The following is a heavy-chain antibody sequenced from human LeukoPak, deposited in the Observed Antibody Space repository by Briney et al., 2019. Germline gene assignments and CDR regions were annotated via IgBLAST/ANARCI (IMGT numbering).Heavy chain of an antibody. CDR1: GFTFSRYD. J-gene: IGHJ4*02. Sequence: GGSLRLSCAASGFTFSRYDMHWVRQATGKGLEWVSVIGTSGDTYYAGSVKGRFTISRENAKNSLHLQMNSLTAGDTAVYYCSRVGSSGWPNYFDSWGQGTLVTVSS. CDR2: IGTSGDT. V-gene: IGHV3-13*04. CDR3: SRVGSSGWPNYFDS. D-gene: IGHD6-19*01.